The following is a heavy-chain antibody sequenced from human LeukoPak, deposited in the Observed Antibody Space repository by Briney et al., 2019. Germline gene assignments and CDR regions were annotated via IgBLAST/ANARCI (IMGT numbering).Heavy chain of an antibody. CDR1: GLTFSSYA. Sequence: PGRSLRLSCAASGLTFSSYAMHWVRQAPGKGLEWVAVISYDGSNKYYADSVKGRFTISRDNSKNTLYLQMNSLRAEDTAVYYCARDNSGYSSSWYGGYTRPDYWGQGTLVTVSS. CDR2: ISYDGSNK. CDR3: ARDNSGYSSSWYGGYTRPDY. V-gene: IGHV3-30*04. J-gene: IGHJ4*02. D-gene: IGHD6-13*01.